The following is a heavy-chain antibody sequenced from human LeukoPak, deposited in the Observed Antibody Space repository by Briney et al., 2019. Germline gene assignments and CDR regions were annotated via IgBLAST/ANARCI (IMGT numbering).Heavy chain of an antibody. CDR2: INHSGST. D-gene: IGHD6-13*01. Sequence: KASENLSLTCAVYGGSFSDYYWSWIRQPPGKGLEWIGEINHSGSTNYNPSLKSRVTISLDTSKNQFFLKLTSVTAADTAVYYCARGYSSSWYRVWFDPWGQGTLVTVSS. CDR3: ARGYSSSWYRVWFDP. V-gene: IGHV4-34*01. J-gene: IGHJ5*02. CDR1: GGSFSDYY.